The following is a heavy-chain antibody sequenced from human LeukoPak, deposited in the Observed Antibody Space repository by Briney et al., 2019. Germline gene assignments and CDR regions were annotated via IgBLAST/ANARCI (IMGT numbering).Heavy chain of an antibody. CDR2: IIPIFGTA. D-gene: IGHD3-3*01. CDR3: AGIPVFGVVLHQEPV. V-gene: IGHV1-69*06. CDR1: GGTFSSYA. J-gene: IGHJ6*04. Sequence: ASVKVSCKASGGTFSSYAISWVRQAPGQGLEWMGGIIPIFGTANYAQKFQGRVTITADKSTSTAYMELSSLRSEDTAVYFCAGIPVFGVVLHQEPVWGKGTTVTVSS.